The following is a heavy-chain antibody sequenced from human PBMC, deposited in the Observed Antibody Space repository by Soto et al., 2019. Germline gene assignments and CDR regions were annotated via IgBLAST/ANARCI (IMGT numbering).Heavy chain of an antibody. V-gene: IGHV1-2*02. CDR2: IKPNSGGT. D-gene: IGHD3-10*01. J-gene: IGHJ4*02. Sequence: QVQLVQSGAEVKKPGASVKVSCKASGYTFTGYYMHWVRQAPGQGLEWLGWIKPNSGGTNYAQKFQGRVNMTRDTSISTAYMELSRLRSDDTAVYYCARVTRMVRGVISAEVDYWGQGTLVTVSS. CDR1: GYTFTGYY. CDR3: ARVTRMVRGVISAEVDY.